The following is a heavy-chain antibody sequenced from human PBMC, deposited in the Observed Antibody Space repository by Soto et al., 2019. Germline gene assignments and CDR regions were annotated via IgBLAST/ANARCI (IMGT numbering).Heavy chain of an antibody. Sequence: PSETLSLTCTVSGGSVNSDNFYWSWIRQPPGRGLEWIGYIYYTGSTSHNPSLKSRVTISIDTSRNQFSLKLSSVTAADTAVYYCAREFSNSPEAFDSWGQGSLVTVSS. CDR3: AREFSNSPEAFDS. D-gene: IGHD6-6*01. J-gene: IGHJ4*02. CDR2: IYYTGST. V-gene: IGHV4-61*01. CDR1: GGSVNSDNFY.